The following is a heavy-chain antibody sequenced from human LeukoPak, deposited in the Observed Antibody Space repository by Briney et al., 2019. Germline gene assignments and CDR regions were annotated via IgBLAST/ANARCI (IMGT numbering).Heavy chain of an antibody. J-gene: IGHJ5*02. Sequence: GGSLRLSCAASGFSFDDYDMSWVRQAPGKGLEWVSAISDSGGSTYYADSVRGRFTVSRDNSKNTLYLQMNSLRAEDTAVYYCAKDRYNDYEGGWFDPWGQGTLVTVSS. CDR1: GFSFDDYD. D-gene: IGHD5-12*01. CDR2: ISDSGGST. V-gene: IGHV3-23*01. CDR3: AKDRYNDYEGGWFDP.